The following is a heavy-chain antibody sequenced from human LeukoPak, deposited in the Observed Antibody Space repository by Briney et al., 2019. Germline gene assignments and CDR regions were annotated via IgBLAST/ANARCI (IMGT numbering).Heavy chain of an antibody. CDR2: VNTDVSTT. D-gene: IGHD3-10*01. CDR1: GFTFSSYW. V-gene: IGHV3-74*01. J-gene: IGHJ5*01. Sequence: GGSLRLSCAASGFTFSSYWMHWVRQAPGKGLVWVSRVNTDVSTTSYADSVKGRFTISRDKAKNTLYLQMNSLRAEDTALYYCASLLWFGESLPNWFDSWGQGTLVTVSS. CDR3: ASLLWFGESLPNWFDS.